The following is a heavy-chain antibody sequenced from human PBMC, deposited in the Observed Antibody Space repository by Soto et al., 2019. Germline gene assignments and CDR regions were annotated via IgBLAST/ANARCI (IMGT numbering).Heavy chain of an antibody. CDR3: ARVSTSASGSYYTLDY. CDR1: GDSISSHY. J-gene: IGHJ4*02. V-gene: IGHV4-59*11. CDR2: GST. Sequence: SETMSLTCTVSGDSISSHYWSWIRQPPGKGLEWIGFGSTKYNPSLKSRIRISVDTSKNQFSLNLTSATAADTAVYYCARVSTSASGSYYTLDYWGQGTLVTVSS. D-gene: IGHD3-10*01.